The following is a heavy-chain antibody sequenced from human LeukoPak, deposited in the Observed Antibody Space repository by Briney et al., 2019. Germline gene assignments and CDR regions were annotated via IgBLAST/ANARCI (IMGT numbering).Heavy chain of an antibody. D-gene: IGHD3-22*01. V-gene: IGHV3-53*01. Sequence: PGGPLRLSCEASGFTVSSNYMSWVRQAPGKGLEGFSVIYSGGSTDYADSVKGRFTISRDNSKNTLYLQMNSLRAEDTALYYCARAVEYYYDSSGYYSPPFPYYMDVWGKGTTVTVSS. CDR1: GFTVSSNY. CDR3: ARAVEYYYDSSGYYSPPFPYYMDV. CDR2: IYSGGST. J-gene: IGHJ6*03.